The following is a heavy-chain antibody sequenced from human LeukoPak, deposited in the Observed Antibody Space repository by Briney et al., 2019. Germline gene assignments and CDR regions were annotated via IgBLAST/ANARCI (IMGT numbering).Heavy chain of an antibody. CDR1: GFTFSASA. CDR2: IRSKANSYAT. J-gene: IGHJ2*01. Sequence: GGSLKLSCAASGFTFSASAMHWVRQASGKGLEWVGRIRSKANSYATAYAASVRGRFTISRDDSKNTAYLQMNSLKTEDTAVYYCTRYSNWNYGYWYFDLWGRGTLVTVSS. D-gene: IGHD1-7*01. CDR3: TRYSNWNYGYWYFDL. V-gene: IGHV3-73*01.